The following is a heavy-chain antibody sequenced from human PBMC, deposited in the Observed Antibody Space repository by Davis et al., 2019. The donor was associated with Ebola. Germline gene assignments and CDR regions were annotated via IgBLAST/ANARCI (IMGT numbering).Heavy chain of an antibody. J-gene: IGHJ5*02. Sequence: GESLKISCAASGFTFSTYSMSWVRQAPGKGLEWVSSISSDSDYIYYADSAKGRFTISRDNAKNTLYLQMNSLRAEDTAVYYCASGSYSMRNWFDPWGQGTLVTVSS. CDR2: ISSDSDYI. CDR1: GFTFSTYS. V-gene: IGHV3-21*01. CDR3: ASGSYSMRNWFDP. D-gene: IGHD1-26*01.